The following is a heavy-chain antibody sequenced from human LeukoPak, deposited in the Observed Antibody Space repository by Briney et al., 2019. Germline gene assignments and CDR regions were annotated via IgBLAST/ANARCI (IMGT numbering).Heavy chain of an antibody. V-gene: IGHV3-64*01. CDR2: ISSNGGST. Sequence: GGSLRLSCAASGSTFSSYAMHWVRQAPGKGLEYVSAISSNGGSTYYANSVKGRFTISRDNSKNTLYLQMGSLRAEDMAVYYCARSRGKVPDYWGQGTLVTVSS. CDR3: ARSRGKVPDY. J-gene: IGHJ4*02. CDR1: GSTFSSYA. D-gene: IGHD3-16*01.